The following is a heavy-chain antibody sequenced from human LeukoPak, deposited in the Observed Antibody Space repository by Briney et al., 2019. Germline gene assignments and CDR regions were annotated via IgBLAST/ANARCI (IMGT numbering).Heavy chain of an antibody. V-gene: IGHV4-59*01. D-gene: IGHD4-17*01. CDR3: ARSPRYGDYYGCFDY. CDR1: GGSISSYY. Sequence: PSETLSLTCTVAGGSISSYYWSWIRQPPGKGLEWIGYIYYSGSTNYNPSLKSRVTISVDTSKNQFSLKLSSVTAADTAVYYCARSPRYGDYYGCFDYWGQGTLVTVSS. CDR2: IYYSGST. J-gene: IGHJ4*02.